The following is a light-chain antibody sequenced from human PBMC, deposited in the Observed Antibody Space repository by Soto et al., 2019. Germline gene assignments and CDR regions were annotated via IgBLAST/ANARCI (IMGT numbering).Light chain of an antibody. Sequence: EIVLTQSPGTLSLSPGERATLSCRASQSVSSSYLAWYQQKPGQAPRLLIYGASSRANGIPDRFSGSGSGTDFTLSIIRLETEGFAVYYCLQYGSAPPLTFGGGTKVEIK. CDR2: GAS. CDR3: LQYGSAPPLT. CDR1: QSVSSSY. V-gene: IGKV3-20*01. J-gene: IGKJ4*01.